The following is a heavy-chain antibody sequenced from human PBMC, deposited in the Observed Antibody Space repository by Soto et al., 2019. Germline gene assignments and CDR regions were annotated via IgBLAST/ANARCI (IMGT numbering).Heavy chain of an antibody. CDR2: INPNSGGT. Sequence: SVKVPWKVSEYNCADLYMRLMRQKPGQGLEWMGWINPNSGGTNYAQKFQGWVTMTRDTSISTAYMELSRLRSDDTAVYYCARDRVYYYGSGSQYYYYVMDVWGQGTTVTVSS. V-gene: IGHV1-2*04. D-gene: IGHD3-10*01. J-gene: IGHJ6*02. CDR1: EYNCADLY. CDR3: ARDRVYYYGSGSQYYYYVMDV.